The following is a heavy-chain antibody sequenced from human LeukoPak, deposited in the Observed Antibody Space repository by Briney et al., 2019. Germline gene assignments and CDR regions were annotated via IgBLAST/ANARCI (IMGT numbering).Heavy chain of an antibody. CDR3: ARDAAPMGDYDILTGYSNWFDP. D-gene: IGHD3-9*01. CDR1: GFTFSSYG. Sequence: GGSLRLSCAASGFTFSSYGMHWVRQAPGKGLEWVAVISYDGSNKYYADSVKGRFTISRDNSKNTLYLQMNSLRAEDMAVYYCARDAAPMGDYDILTGYSNWFDPWGQGTLVTVSS. V-gene: IGHV3-30*03. CDR2: ISYDGSNK. J-gene: IGHJ5*02.